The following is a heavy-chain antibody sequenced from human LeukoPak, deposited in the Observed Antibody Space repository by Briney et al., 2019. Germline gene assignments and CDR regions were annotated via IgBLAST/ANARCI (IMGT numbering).Heavy chain of an antibody. CDR2: SRNKANSYST. J-gene: IGHJ6*03. Sequence: PGGSLRLSCAASGFTFSDRYMDWVRQAPGKGLEWVGRSRNKANSYSTEYAASVRGRFTISRDDSKNSLYLQMSGLKTEDTAVYFCGVGVSIPNYYSYMDVWGKGTTVTVSS. D-gene: IGHD1-26*01. V-gene: IGHV3-72*01. CDR1: GFTFSDRY. CDR3: GVGVSIPNYYSYMDV.